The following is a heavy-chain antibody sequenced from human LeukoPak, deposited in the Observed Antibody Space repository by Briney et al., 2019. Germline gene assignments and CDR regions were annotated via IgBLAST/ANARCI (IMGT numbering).Heavy chain of an antibody. CDR2: IQSDGSST. J-gene: IGHJ2*01. CDR3: ARVWGDFGL. CDR1: GFTFSNYW. V-gene: IGHV3-74*01. D-gene: IGHD3-16*01. Sequence: GGSLRLSCAASGFTFSNYWMHWVRQAPGKGLVWVSRIQSDGSSTTYADSVKGRFTITRDNAKNTLYLQMNSLRVEDTAVYYCARVWGDFGLWGRGTLVTVSS.